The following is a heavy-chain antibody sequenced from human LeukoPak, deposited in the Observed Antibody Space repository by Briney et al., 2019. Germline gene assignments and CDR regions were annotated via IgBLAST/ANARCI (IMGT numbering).Heavy chain of an antibody. J-gene: IGHJ4*02. CDR3: ARLFTYYYGSGSEGYFDY. CDR1: GYIFTSYW. Sequence: GESLKISCKGSGYIFTSYWIGWVRQMPGKGLEWMGIIYPGDSDTRYSPSFQGQVTISADKSITTAYLQWSSLKASDTAIYYCARLFTYYYGSGSEGYFDYWGQGTLVTVSS. D-gene: IGHD3-10*01. V-gene: IGHV5-51*01. CDR2: IYPGDSDT.